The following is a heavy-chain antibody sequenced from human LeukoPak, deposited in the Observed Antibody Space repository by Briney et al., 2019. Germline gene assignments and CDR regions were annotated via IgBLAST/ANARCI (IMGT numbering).Heavy chain of an antibody. Sequence: GSLRLSCAASGFTLSRHGMHWVRQATGKGLEWVSAISGSGGNTYYADSVKSRFTISRDNSKNTLYLQMNSMRAEDTAVYYCAKDLYGWIDVGLEWGQGTLVTVSS. D-gene: IGHD1-1*01. CDR2: ISGSGGNT. V-gene: IGHV3-23*01. CDR1: GFTLSRHG. J-gene: IGHJ4*02. CDR3: AKDLYGWIDVGLE.